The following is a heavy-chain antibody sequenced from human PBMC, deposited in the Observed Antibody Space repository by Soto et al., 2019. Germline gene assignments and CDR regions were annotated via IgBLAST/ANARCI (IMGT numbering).Heavy chain of an antibody. CDR3: SGGSCSTGWFDP. Sequence: SETLSLTCTVSGASISSRDYYWGWIRQTPGKGLEWIGNIDYNGVTYYNPSLKSRVTVSKDTSKNQFSLKVASVTAADTAIYYCSGGSCSTGWFDPWGQGTLVTVSS. J-gene: IGHJ5*02. CDR2: IDYNGVT. D-gene: IGHD2-15*01. CDR1: GASISSRDYY. V-gene: IGHV4-39*01.